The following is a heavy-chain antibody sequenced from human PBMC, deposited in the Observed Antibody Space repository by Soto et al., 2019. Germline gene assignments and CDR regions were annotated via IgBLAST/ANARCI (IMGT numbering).Heavy chain of an antibody. CDR2: ITWNSGYI. V-gene: IGHV3-9*01. D-gene: IGHD3-22*01. CDR1: GFRFDDYA. CDR3: AKGTYDSSGYYTAPDY. Sequence: GGSMSLSCAASGFRFDDYAMHWVRQVPGRGLEWVSGITWNSGYIGYADSVKGRFTISKDNAKNSLYLKMNSLRPEDTAVYYCAKGTYDSSGYYTAPDYWGQGTLVTVSS. J-gene: IGHJ4*02.